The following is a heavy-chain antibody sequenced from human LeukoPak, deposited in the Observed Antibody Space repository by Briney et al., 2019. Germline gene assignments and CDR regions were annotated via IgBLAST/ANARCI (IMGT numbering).Heavy chain of an antibody. CDR3: ARALGSGRRHDAFDI. J-gene: IGHJ3*02. D-gene: IGHD2-15*01. CDR1: GFTFSSYA. Sequence: GGSLRLSCAASGFTFSSYAMHWVRQPPGKGLEYVSAINNNGGPTYYANSVKGRFTISRDNSNNTLYLQMGSLRAEDMTVYYCARALGSGRRHDAFDIWGQGTMVTVSS. V-gene: IGHV3-64*01. CDR2: INNNGGPT.